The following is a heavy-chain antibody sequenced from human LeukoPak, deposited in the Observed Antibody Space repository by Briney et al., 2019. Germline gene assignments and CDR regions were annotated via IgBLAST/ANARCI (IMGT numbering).Heavy chain of an antibody. V-gene: IGHV3-48*01. J-gene: IGHJ4*02. D-gene: IGHD3-9*01. CDR3: ARVVQDVTGADF. Sequence: GGSLRLSCVASGFTFSSYVMTWVRQAPGKGLEWISHIHSTSSTIHYADSVKGRFTISRDNAKNSLYLQMNSLRAEDTAVYYCARVVQDVTGADFWGQGTLVTVSS. CDR2: IHSTSSTI. CDR1: GFTFSSYV.